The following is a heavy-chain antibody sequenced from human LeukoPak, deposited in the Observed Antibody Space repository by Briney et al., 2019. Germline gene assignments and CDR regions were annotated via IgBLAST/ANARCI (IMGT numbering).Heavy chain of an antibody. D-gene: IGHD2-15*01. J-gene: IGHJ4*02. Sequence: ASVKVSCKASGYTFTGYYMHWVRQAPGQGLEWMGWINPNSGGTNYAQKFQGRVTMTRDTSISTAYMELSRLRSDDTAVYYCARESLGYCSGGSCSLDYWGQGALVTVSS. CDR3: ARESLGYCSGGSCSLDY. CDR1: GYTFTGYY. V-gene: IGHV1-2*02. CDR2: INPNSGGT.